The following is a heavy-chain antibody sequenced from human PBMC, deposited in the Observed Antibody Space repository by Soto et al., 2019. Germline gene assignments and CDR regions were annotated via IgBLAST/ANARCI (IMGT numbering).Heavy chain of an antibody. D-gene: IGHD1-26*01. CDR1: GDSVSSNSAA. J-gene: IGHJ5*02. CDR2: TYYRSRWYK. Sequence: SQTLSLTCAISGDSVSSNSAAWNWIRQSPSRGLEWLGRTYYRSRWYKEYAASVKSRITINPDTSKNQFTLQLNSVSPEDTAVYYCARTVGRLDPWGQGSLLTVSS. V-gene: IGHV6-1*01. CDR3: ARTVGRLDP.